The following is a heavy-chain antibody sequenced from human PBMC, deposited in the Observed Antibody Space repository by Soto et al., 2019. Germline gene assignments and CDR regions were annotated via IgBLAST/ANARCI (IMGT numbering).Heavy chain of an antibody. CDR3: APGYGGYDDFDY. CDR1: GFSLSTSGVG. Sequence: QITLKESGPTLVKPTQTLTLTCTFSGFSLSTSGVGVGWIRQPPGKALEWLALIYWDDDKRYSPSLKSRLTITKDTSKNQVVLTITNMDPVDTATYYCAPGYGGYDDFDYWGQGTLVTVSS. J-gene: IGHJ4*02. CDR2: IYWDDDK. V-gene: IGHV2-5*02. D-gene: IGHD5-12*01.